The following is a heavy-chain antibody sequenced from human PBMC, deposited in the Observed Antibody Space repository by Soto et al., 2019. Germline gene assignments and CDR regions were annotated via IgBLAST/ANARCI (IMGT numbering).Heavy chain of an antibody. D-gene: IGHD2-15*01. Sequence: SQTLSLTCVISGDSVSSSSVAWNWVRQSPSRGLEWLGRTYYRSRWYSDFAVSVRGRIIINADTSKNQFSLQLNSVTPEDTAVYFCARSEEDSDYYYYGLDVWGQGTTVTVSS. CDR2: TYYRSRWYS. J-gene: IGHJ6*02. CDR1: GDSVSSSSVA. CDR3: ARSEEDSDYYYYGLDV. V-gene: IGHV6-1*01.